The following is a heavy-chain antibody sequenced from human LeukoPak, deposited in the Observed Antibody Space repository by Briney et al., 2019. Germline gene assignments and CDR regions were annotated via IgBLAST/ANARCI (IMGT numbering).Heavy chain of an antibody. D-gene: IGHD3-22*01. J-gene: IGHJ4*02. CDR1: GDSINSGGYF. Sequence: PSQTLSLTCTVSGDSINSGGYFWSWIRQHPGKGLEWIGYIYYSGSTNYNPSLKSRVTISVDTSKNQFSLKLSSVTAADTAVYYCTRDGPRSSDYPDNWGQGTLVTVSS. CDR3: TRDGPRSSDYPDN. CDR2: IYYSGST. V-gene: IGHV4-31*03.